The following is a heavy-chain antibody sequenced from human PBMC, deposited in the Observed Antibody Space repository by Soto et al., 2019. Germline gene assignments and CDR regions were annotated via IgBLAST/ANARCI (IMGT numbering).Heavy chain of an antibody. CDR3: ARPTSSIAASTHPKPYYYYGMDV. Sequence: GASVKVSCKASGGTFSSYAISWGRQAPGQGLDWMGVIIPIFGTANYAQKFQGRVTITADESTSTAYMELSSLRPEDTAVYYCARPTSSIAASTHPKPYYYYGMDVWGQGTTVTVSS. D-gene: IGHD6-6*01. J-gene: IGHJ6*02. CDR1: GGTFSSYA. CDR2: IIPIFGTA. V-gene: IGHV1-69*13.